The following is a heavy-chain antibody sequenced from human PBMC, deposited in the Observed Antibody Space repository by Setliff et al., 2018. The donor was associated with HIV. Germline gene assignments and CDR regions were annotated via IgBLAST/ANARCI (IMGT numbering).Heavy chain of an antibody. CDR1: GFTFSTYW. CDR3: ASVLRYYGSGSYPFGY. D-gene: IGHD3-10*01. Sequence: GGPLRLSCAASGFTFSTYWMSWVRQAPGKGLEWVANIKQDGSEKYYVDSVKGRFTISRDNAKNSLYLQMNSLRAEDTAVYYRASVLRYYGSGSYPFGYWGQGTLVTVSS. CDR2: IKQDGSEK. V-gene: IGHV3-7*01. J-gene: IGHJ4*02.